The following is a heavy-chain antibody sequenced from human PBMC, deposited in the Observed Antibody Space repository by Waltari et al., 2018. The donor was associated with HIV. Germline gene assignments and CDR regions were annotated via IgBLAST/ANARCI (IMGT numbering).Heavy chain of an antibody. CDR1: GFTVSSNY. Sequence: EVQLVESGGGLVQPGGSLRLSCAASGFTVSSNYMSWVRQAPGKGLVWVSVIYSGGTTYYSWSVKGRFTSSRANSKNTLYLQMNSLSAEDTAVYYCASIAYCGGDCYPRGMDVWGQGTTVPVSS. V-gene: IGHV3-66*01. J-gene: IGHJ6*02. CDR3: ASIAYCGGDCYPRGMDV. CDR2: IYSGGTT. D-gene: IGHD2-21*02.